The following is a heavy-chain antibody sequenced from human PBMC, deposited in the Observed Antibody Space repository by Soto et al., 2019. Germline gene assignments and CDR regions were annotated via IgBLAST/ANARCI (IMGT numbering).Heavy chain of an antibody. J-gene: IGHJ4*02. CDR2: IPYNGGP. CDR1: GFSLNRFF. Sequence: DTLSLTCRCSGFSLNRFFWILLRTSPGKGLEWIGYIPYNGGPTYTPSLKSRVTIAIDTSRNQFSLRLTSVTTADTAVYYCAASQMGLISVLGTWGQGIQVNVSA. V-gene: IGHV4-59*01. CDR3: AASQMGLISVLGT. D-gene: IGHD1-1*01.